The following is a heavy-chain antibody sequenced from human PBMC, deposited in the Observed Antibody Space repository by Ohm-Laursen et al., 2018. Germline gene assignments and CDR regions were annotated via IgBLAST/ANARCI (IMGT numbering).Heavy chain of an antibody. Sequence: SLRLSCSASGFTFSSYEMNWVRQAPGKGLEWVSYISSSGTTIYYSDSVKGRFTISRDNAKNSLYLQMNSLRAEDTAVYYCARGWGYLGYWGQGTLVTVSS. CDR1: GFTFSSYE. CDR3: ARGWGYLGY. CDR2: ISSSGTTI. D-gene: IGHD7-27*01. J-gene: IGHJ4*02. V-gene: IGHV3-48*03.